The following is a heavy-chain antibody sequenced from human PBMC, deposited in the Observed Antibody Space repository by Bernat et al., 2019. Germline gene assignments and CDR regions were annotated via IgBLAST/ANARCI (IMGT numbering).Heavy chain of an antibody. Sequence: EGQLLASGGGLVQPVESLRVSCTASRFSLADYAMSWVRQAPGKGLQWVSSIHGGGGGAFYADSVKGRFTVSRDDHKDTLYLQMNNLRAEDTALYFCAKDAVSRNGKFDAYDIWGQGTMVVVSS. V-gene: IGHV3-23*01. CDR1: RFSLADYA. D-gene: IGHD6-19*01. J-gene: IGHJ3*02. CDR3: AKDAVSRNGKFDAYDI. CDR2: IHGGGGGA.